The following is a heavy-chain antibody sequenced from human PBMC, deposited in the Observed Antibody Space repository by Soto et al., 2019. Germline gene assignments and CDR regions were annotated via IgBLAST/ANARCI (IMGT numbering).Heavy chain of an antibody. D-gene: IGHD6-6*01. CDR2: IYYSGST. Sequence: SETLSLTCTVSGGSISSSSYYWGWIRQPPGKGLEWIGSIYYSGSTYYNPSLKSRVTISVDTSKNQFSLKLSSVTAADTAVYYCARHIRAGAARPFYYYYYMDVWGKGTTVTVSS. V-gene: IGHV4-39*01. J-gene: IGHJ6*03. CDR1: GGSISSSSYY. CDR3: ARHIRAGAARPFYYYYYMDV.